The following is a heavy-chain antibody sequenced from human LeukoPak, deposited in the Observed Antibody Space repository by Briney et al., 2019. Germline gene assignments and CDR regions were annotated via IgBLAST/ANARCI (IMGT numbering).Heavy chain of an antibody. CDR3: AGGRGGWYAFES. D-gene: IGHD6-19*01. Sequence: GGSLRLSCAASNFTVSGNYMTWVRQTPGMGLECVSVMYTEDVTYYADSVKGRFTISRDNSKNTLYLQMNSLRTEDTAVYYCAGGRGGWYAFESWGQGTLVTVSS. CDR1: NFTVSGNY. V-gene: IGHV3-53*01. J-gene: IGHJ4*02. CDR2: MYTEDVT.